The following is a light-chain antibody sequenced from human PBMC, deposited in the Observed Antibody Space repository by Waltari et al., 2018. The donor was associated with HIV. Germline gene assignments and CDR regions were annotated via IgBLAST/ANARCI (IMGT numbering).Light chain of an antibody. CDR1: SSNIGDHT. CDR3: ATWDDSLNGHVV. V-gene: IGLV1-44*01. CDR2: TNT. Sequence: QSVLPQPPSASGTPGQRVTISCSGSSSNIGDHTVTWSQQLPGTAPKLLIYTNTQRPSGVPDRFSGSKSGTSASLAISGLQSEDEADYYCATWDDSLNGHVVFGGGTKLTVL. J-gene: IGLJ2*01.